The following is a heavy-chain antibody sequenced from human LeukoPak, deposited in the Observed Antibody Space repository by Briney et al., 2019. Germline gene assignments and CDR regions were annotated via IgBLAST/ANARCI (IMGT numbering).Heavy chain of an antibody. V-gene: IGHV4-39*07. Sequence: SETLSLTCTVSGGSISSSSYYWGWIRQPPGKGLEWIGEINHSGSTNYNPSHKSRVTISVDTSKNQFSLKLSSVTAADTAVYYCARRPSPRYGSGSYYIVTSFDYWGQGTLVTVSS. CDR3: ARRPSPRYGSGSYYIVTSFDY. D-gene: IGHD3-10*01. J-gene: IGHJ4*02. CDR1: GGSISSSSYY. CDR2: INHSGST.